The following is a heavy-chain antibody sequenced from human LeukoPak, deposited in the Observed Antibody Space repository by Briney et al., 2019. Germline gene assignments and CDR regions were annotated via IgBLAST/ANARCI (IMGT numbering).Heavy chain of an antibody. J-gene: IGHJ4*02. Sequence: GGSLRLSCAASGFTFSSYWMSWVRLAPGKGLEWVANIKQDGSQKYYVDSVKGRFTISRDNAKNSLYLQMNSLRAEDTAVYYCARARGITIFGVVIPHAFDYWGQGTLVTVSS. V-gene: IGHV3-7*01. CDR2: IKQDGSQK. CDR1: GFTFSSYW. D-gene: IGHD3-3*01. CDR3: ARARGITIFGVVIPHAFDY.